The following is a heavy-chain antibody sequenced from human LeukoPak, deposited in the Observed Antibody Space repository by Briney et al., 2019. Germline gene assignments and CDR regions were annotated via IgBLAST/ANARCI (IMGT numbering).Heavy chain of an antibody. J-gene: IGHJ6*02. CDR1: GYTFTNYG. CDR3: ARGYYYAGSDYYDYYGMDV. Sequence: GASVKLSCKACGYTFTNYGISWVRQAPGQGLEWMGWINPNSGGTNFAQKFQGRVTMTRDTSISTAYTELSRLRSDDTAVYYCARGYYYAGSDYYDYYGMDVWGQGTTVTVSS. D-gene: IGHD3-22*01. CDR2: INPNSGGT. V-gene: IGHV1-2*02.